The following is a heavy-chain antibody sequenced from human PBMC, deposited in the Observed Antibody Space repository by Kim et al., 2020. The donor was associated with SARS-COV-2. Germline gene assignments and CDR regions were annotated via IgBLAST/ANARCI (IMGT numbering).Heavy chain of an antibody. Sequence: GGSLRLSCAASGFTFSDYYMSWIRQTPGKGLEWISYISSSIDYTKYADSVKGRFTISRDNAKNSLYLQMNSLRAEDTAVYYCARGEYGSSSWYYFDYCG. CDR1: GFTFSDYY. J-gene: IGHJ4*01. D-gene: IGHD6-13*01. CDR3: ARGEYGSSSWYYFDY. CDR2: ISSSIDYT. V-gene: IGHV3-11*05.